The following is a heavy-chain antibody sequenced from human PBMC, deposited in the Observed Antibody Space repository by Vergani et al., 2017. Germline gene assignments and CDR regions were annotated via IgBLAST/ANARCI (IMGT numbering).Heavy chain of an antibody. CDR3: ARGVRWVRGRGYGMDV. J-gene: IGHJ6*02. CDR1: GYTFTSYY. V-gene: IGHV1-46*01. Sequence: QVQLVQSGAEVKKPGASVKVSCKASGYTFTSYYMHWVRQAPGQGLEWMGIINPSGGSTSYAQKFQGRVTMTRDTSTSTVYMELSSLRSEDTAVYYCARGVRWVRGRGYGMDVWGQGTTVTVSS. CDR2: INPSGGST. D-gene: IGHD3-3*01.